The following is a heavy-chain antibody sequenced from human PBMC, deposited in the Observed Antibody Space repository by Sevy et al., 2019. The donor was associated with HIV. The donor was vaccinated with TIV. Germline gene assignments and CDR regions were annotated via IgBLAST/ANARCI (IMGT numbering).Heavy chain of an antibody. CDR3: ARDFVTIFGKYNWFDP. J-gene: IGHJ5*02. CDR1: GFTFSSYS. D-gene: IGHD3-3*01. V-gene: IGHV3-21*01. CDR2: ISSSSSYI. Sequence: GGSLRLSCAASGFTFSSYSMNWVRQAPGKGLEWVSSISSSSSYIYYADSVKGRFTISRDNAKNSLYLQMNSLRAEDTAEYYCARDFVTIFGKYNWFDPWGQGTLVTVSS.